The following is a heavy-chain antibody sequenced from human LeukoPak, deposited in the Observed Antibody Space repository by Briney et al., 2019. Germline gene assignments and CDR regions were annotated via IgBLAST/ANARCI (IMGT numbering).Heavy chain of an antibody. J-gene: IGHJ4*02. CDR2: ISFSSSYI. D-gene: IGHD1-26*01. CDR1: GFTFSSSS. CDR3: AKAHRRVGATTNAGQGPKYYFDY. Sequence: PGGSLRLSCAASGFTFSSSSMNWVRQAPGKGLEWVSSISFSSSYIYYADSVKGRFTISRDNAKNSLYLQMNSLRAEDTAVYYCAKAHRRVGATTNAGQGPKYYFDYWGQGTLVTVSS. V-gene: IGHV3-21*01.